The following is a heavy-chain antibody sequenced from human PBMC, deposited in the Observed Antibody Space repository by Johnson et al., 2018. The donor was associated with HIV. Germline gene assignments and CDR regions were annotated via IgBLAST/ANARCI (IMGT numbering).Heavy chain of an antibody. CDR3: ITGGSGTIPSGAFDI. D-gene: IGHD1-26*01. Sequence: VQLVESGGGLIQPGGSLRLSCAASGFTVSASSMIWVRQAPGEGLKWVSLIYTGDSTSYADSVKGRFTISRDNSKNTLYLQMNSLKTEDTAVYYCITGGSGTIPSGAFDIWGQGTMVTVSS. CDR1: GFTVSASS. CDR2: IYTGDST. J-gene: IGHJ3*02. V-gene: IGHV3-53*01.